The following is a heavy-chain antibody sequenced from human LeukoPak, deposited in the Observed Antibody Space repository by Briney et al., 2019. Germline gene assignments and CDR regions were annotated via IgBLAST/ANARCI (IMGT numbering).Heavy chain of an antibody. CDR2: IKSKTDGGTA. CDR1: GFTFGKYW. V-gene: IGHV3-15*01. J-gene: IGHJ4*02. D-gene: IGHD3-22*01. CDR3: TTADSSGRFLIDY. Sequence: GGSLRYSCVASGFTFGKYWMSWVRQAPGKGLEWVGRIKSKTDGGTADYAAPVKGRFTISRDDSKNTLYLHMNSLKTEDTAVYYCTTADSSGRFLIDYWGQGTLVTVSS.